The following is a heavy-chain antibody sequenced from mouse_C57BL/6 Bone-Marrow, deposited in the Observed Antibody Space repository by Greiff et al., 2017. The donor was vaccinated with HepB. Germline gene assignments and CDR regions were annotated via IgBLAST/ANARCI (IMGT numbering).Heavy chain of an antibody. CDR1: GFNIKNTY. Sequence: EVQLQESVAELVRPGASVKLSCTASGFNIKNTYMHWVKQRPEQGLEWIGRIDPANGNTKYAPKFQGKATITADTSSNTAYLQLSSLTSEDTAIYYCARGGYYGSSSYWYFDVWGTGTTVTVSS. CDR2: IDPANGNT. CDR3: ARGGYYGSSSYWYFDV. V-gene: IGHV14-3*01. J-gene: IGHJ1*03. D-gene: IGHD1-1*01.